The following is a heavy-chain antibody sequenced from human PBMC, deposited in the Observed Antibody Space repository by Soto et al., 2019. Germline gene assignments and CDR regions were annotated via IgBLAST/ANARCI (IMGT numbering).Heavy chain of an antibody. J-gene: IGHJ6*02. CDR2: INPETGGT. V-gene: IGHV1-2*02. Sequence: GASVKVSCKASGYTFTGYYVHWVREAPGQGLEWMGWINPETGGTSYAQKFQGRVTLSRDTSINTAYLELSSLRFDDAAVYFCARERFQVISDGMDVWDQRTTVTVSS. D-gene: IGHD2-21*01. CDR3: ARERFQVISDGMDV. CDR1: GYTFTGYY.